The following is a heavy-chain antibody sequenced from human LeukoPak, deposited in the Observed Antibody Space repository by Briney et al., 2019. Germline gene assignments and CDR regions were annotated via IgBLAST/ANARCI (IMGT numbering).Heavy chain of an antibody. Sequence: SETLSLTCAVSGGSISSSNWWSWVRQPPGKGLEWIGEIYHSGSTNYNPSLKSRVTISVDKSKNQFSLKLSSVTAADTAVYYCARFGWSISGSSLDYWGQGTLVTVSS. CDR1: GGSISSSNW. CDR3: ARFGWSISGSSLDY. CDR2: IYHSGST. J-gene: IGHJ4*02. V-gene: IGHV4-4*02. D-gene: IGHD1-26*01.